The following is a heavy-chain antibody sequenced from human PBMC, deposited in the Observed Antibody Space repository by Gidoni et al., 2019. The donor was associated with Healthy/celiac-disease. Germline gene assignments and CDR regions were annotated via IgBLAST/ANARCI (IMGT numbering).Heavy chain of an antibody. D-gene: IGHD3-10*01. CDR2: ISYDGSNK. V-gene: IGHV3-30-3*01. J-gene: IGHJ3*02. CDR3: ARESSAFDI. Sequence: QVQLVESGGGGVQPGGSLRLPCAASGFTFSSYAMHWVRQAPGKGLEWVAVISYDGSNKYYADSVKGRFTISRDNSKNTLYLQMNSLRAEDTAVYYCARESSAFDIWGQGTMVTVSS. CDR1: GFTFSSYA.